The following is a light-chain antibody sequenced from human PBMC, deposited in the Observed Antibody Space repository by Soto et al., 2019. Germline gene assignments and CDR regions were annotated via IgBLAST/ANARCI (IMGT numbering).Light chain of an antibody. CDR2: QDS. V-gene: IGLV3-1*01. J-gene: IGLJ2*01. CDR1: KLGDKY. Sequence: SYELTHPPSVSVSPGQTASITCSGDKLGDKYACWYQQRPGQSPVLVIYQDSKRPSGIPERFSGANSGNTATLTISGTQAMDEADYYCQKWDSSPVVSGGGAKLTVL. CDR3: QKWDSSPVV.